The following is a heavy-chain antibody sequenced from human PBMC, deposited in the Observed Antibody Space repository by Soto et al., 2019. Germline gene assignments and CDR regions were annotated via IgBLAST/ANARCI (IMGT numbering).Heavy chain of an antibody. CDR2: IIPIFGTA. CDR3: ARAVPRRKTSIQLWPRLDY. CDR1: GGTFSSYA. Sequence: VASVKVSCKASGGTFSSYAISWVRQAPGQGLEWMGGIIPIFGTANYAQKFQGRVTITADESTSTAYMELSSLRSEDTAVYYCARAVPRRKTSIQLWPRLDYWGQGTLVTVSS. D-gene: IGHD5-18*01. J-gene: IGHJ4*02. V-gene: IGHV1-69*13.